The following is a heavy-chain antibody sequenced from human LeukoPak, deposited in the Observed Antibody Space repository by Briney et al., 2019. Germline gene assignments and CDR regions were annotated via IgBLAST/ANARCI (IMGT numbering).Heavy chain of an antibody. V-gene: IGHV3-11*03. CDR2: ITGSSSYT. CDR3: ASAIGSIWYEFDY. D-gene: IGHD6-13*01. Sequence: GGSLRLSCAASGFAFSDYSMTWIRQAPGKGLEWVSYITGSSSYTNYADSVKGRFTISRDNSKNTLYLQMNSLRAEDTAVYYCASAIGSIWYEFDYWGQGTLVTVSS. J-gene: IGHJ4*02. CDR1: GFAFSDYS.